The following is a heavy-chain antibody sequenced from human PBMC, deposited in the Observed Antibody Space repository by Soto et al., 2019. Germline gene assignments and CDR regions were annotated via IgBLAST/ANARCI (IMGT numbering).Heavy chain of an antibody. CDR1: GGSIRTGGYY. J-gene: IGHJ4*02. V-gene: IGHV4-31*03. CDR2: IYYSGST. D-gene: IGHD3-3*01. Sequence: SETLSLTCTVSGGSIRTGGYYWSRIRQHPGKGLEWIGYIYYSGSTYYNPSLKSRVTISVDTSKNQFSLKLSSVTAADTAVYYCARAPPGEWLLYVDYWGQGTLVTVS. CDR3: ARAPPGEWLLYVDY.